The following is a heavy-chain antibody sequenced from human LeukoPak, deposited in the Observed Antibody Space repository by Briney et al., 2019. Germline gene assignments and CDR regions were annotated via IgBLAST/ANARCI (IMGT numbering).Heavy chain of an antibody. CDR3: ARGPPLKYCSITNCKPTFDP. V-gene: IGHV1-2*06. CDR2: INPNSGGT. CDR1: EYTFTGYY. J-gene: IGHJ5*02. D-gene: IGHD2-2*01. Sequence: ASVKVSCKASEYTFTGYYMQWVRQAPGQGLEWMGRINPNSGGTNYAQQFQGRVTMTRDTSISTAYMELSRLRSDDTAVYYCARGPPLKYCSITNCKPTFDPWGQGTLVTVSS.